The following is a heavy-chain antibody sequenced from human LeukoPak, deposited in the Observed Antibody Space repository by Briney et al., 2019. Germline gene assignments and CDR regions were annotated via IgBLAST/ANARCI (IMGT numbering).Heavy chain of an antibody. J-gene: IGHJ4*02. CDR1: GGSINYSSYY. CDR3: ASRRLGNDY. D-gene: IGHD7-27*01. CDR2: IYYTGST. V-gene: IGHV4-39*07. Sequence: PSETLSLTCTVSGGSINYSSYYWGWIRQPPGKGLEWIGSIYYTGSTYYSPSLKSRVTISVDTSQNQFSLKLSSVTAADTAVYYCASRRLGNDYWGQGTLVTVSS.